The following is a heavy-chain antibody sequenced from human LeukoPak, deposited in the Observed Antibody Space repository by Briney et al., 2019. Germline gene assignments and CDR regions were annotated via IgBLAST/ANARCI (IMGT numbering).Heavy chain of an antibody. CDR3: AGLFVGEYYGSGYYFDD. CDR2: LFYGGSI. D-gene: IGHD3-10*01. CDR1: GGSITNNNYY. V-gene: IGHV4-39*02. J-gene: IGHJ4*02. Sequence: SETLSLTCTVSGGSITNNNYYWGWIRQPPEKGLEWIGTLFYGGSISYNPSLKSRVTISVDTSKYHLSLKLNSVTAADTAVYFCAGLFVGEYYGSGYYFDDWGQGTLVTVTS.